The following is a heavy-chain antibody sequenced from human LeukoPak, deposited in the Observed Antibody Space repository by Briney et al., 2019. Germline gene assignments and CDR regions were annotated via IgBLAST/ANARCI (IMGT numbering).Heavy chain of an antibody. D-gene: IGHD3-22*01. CDR3: AKDRGDYYDSSLFDY. J-gene: IGHJ4*02. CDR2: ISGSGGST. CDR1: GFTFSSYA. V-gene: IGHV3-23*01. Sequence: GGSLRLSCAASGFTFSSYAMSWVRQAPGKGLEWVSAISGSGGSTYYADSVKGRFTISRDNSKNTLYLQMNSLRAEDTAVYYCAKDRGDYYDSSLFDYWGQGTLVTVSS.